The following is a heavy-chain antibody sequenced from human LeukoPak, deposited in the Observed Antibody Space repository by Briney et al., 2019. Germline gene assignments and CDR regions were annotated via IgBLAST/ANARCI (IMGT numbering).Heavy chain of an antibody. CDR1: GFTFSSYG. Sequence: PGGSLRLSCAASGFTFSSYGMHWVRQAPGKGLEWVAVIWYDGSNKCYADSVKGRFTISRDNSKNTLYLQMNSLRAEDTAVYYCAREYCSGGSCYSGFLPVYWGQGTLVTVSS. CDR3: AREYCSGGSCYSGFLPVY. J-gene: IGHJ4*02. V-gene: IGHV3-33*01. D-gene: IGHD2-15*01. CDR2: IWYDGSNK.